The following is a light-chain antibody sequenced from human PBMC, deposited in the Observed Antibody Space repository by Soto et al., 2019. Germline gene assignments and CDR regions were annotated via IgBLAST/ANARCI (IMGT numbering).Light chain of an antibody. CDR1: QSVSSY. Sequence: EIVLTQSPATLSLSPGERDTLSCRASQSVSSYLAWYQQKPGQAPRLLIYDASNRATGIPARFSGSWSGTDFTLTISSLEPEDFAVYYCQQSSNWPTFGQGTRLEIK. J-gene: IGKJ5*01. V-gene: IGKV3-11*01. CDR2: DAS. CDR3: QQSSNWPT.